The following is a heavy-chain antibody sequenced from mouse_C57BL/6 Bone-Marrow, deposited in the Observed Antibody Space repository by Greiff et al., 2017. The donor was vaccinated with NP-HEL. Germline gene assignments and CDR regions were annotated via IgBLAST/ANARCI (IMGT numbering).Heavy chain of an antibody. V-gene: IGHV1-81*01. CDR2: IYPRSGNT. CDR1: GYTFTSYG. CDR3: ARPYGSSPFAY. D-gene: IGHD1-1*01. J-gene: IGHJ3*01. Sequence: GASVKLSCKASGYTFTSYGISWVKQRTGQGLEWIGEIYPRSGNTYYNEKFKGKATLTADKSSSTAYMELRSLTSEDSAVYFCARPYGSSPFAYWGQGTLVTVSA.